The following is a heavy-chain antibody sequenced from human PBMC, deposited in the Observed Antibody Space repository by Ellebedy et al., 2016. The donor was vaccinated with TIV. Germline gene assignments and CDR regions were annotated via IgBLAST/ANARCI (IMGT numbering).Heavy chain of an antibody. V-gene: IGHV3-30*03. CDR2: ISYDGSNK. CDR3: ARVSVVTPFQRDYYYYMDV. J-gene: IGHJ6*03. CDR1: GFTFSSYG. Sequence: GGSLRLSCAASGFTFSSYGMHWVRQAPGKGLEWVAVISYDGSNKYYADSVKGRFTISRDNSKNTLYLQMNSLRAEDTAVYYCARVSVVTPFQRDYYYYMDVWGKGTTVTVSS. D-gene: IGHD4-23*01.